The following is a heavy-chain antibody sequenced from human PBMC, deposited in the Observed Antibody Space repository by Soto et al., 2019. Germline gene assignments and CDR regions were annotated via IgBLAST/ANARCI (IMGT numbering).Heavy chain of an antibody. Sequence: QVQLVQSGAEVKKPGSSVKVSCKASGGTFSSYAISWVRQAPGQGLEWMGGIIPIFGTANYAQKFQGRVTITADKSTSTAYMELSSLRSEDTAVYYCARDPGYSSSWYPSWFDPWGQGTLVTVSS. CDR3: ARDPGYSSSWYPSWFDP. J-gene: IGHJ5*02. V-gene: IGHV1-69*06. D-gene: IGHD6-13*01. CDR2: IIPIFGTA. CDR1: GGTFSSYA.